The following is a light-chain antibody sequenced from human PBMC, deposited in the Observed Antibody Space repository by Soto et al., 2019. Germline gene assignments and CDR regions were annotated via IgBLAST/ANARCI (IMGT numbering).Light chain of an antibody. CDR1: SSNIGSNY. V-gene: IGLV1-47*01. CDR3: AVWDDNLSGV. J-gene: IGLJ3*02. Sequence: QSVLTQPPSASGTPGQRVTISCSGSSSNIGSNYVYWYQQLPGTAPKLLIYRNNQRPSGVPDRCSGSKSGTSASLAISGLGSEDEADYYCAVWDDNLSGVFGGGTKLTVL. CDR2: RNN.